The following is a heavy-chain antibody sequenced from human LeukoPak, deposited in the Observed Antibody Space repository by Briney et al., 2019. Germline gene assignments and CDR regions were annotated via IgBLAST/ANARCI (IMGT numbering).Heavy chain of an antibody. CDR2: ISSSSSYI. CDR3: ARDDFYDSSGYPLGY. V-gene: IGHV3-21*01. Sequence: GGSLRLSCAASGLTFSSYSMNWVRQAPGKGLEWVSSISSSSSYIYYADSVKGRFTISRDNAKNSLYLQMNSLRAEDTAVYYCARDDFYDSSGYPLGYWGQGTLVTVSS. J-gene: IGHJ4*02. CDR1: GLTFSSYS. D-gene: IGHD3-22*01.